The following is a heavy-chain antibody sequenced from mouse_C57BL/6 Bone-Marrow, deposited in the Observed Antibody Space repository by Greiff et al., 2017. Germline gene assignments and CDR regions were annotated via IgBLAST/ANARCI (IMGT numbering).Heavy chain of an antibody. Sequence: EVQVVESGGGLVKPGGSLKLSCAASGFTFSSYTMSWVRQTPEKRLEWVATISGGGGNTYYPDIVKGRFTISRDNAKNTLYLQMSRLRSEDTALYYCAIWLRRGRFSYWGQGTTLTVSA. J-gene: IGHJ2*01. CDR2: ISGGGGNT. CDR3: AIWLRRGRFSY. D-gene: IGHD2-2*01. CDR1: GFTFSSYT. V-gene: IGHV5-9*01.